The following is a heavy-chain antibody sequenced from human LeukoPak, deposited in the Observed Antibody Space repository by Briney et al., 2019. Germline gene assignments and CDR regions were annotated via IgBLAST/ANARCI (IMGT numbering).Heavy chain of an antibody. Sequence: PGGSLRLSCAASGFTFSGSAMHWVRQASGKGLEWVGRITNNAKTYATAYAASVKGRFTISRDVSKNTAYLLMNSLKTEDTAVYYCCTFDRFAAFDLWGQGTMVTVSS. J-gene: IGHJ3*01. CDR2: ITNNAKTYAT. CDR1: GFTFSGSA. D-gene: IGHD3-22*01. CDR3: CTFDRFAAFDL. V-gene: IGHV3-73*01.